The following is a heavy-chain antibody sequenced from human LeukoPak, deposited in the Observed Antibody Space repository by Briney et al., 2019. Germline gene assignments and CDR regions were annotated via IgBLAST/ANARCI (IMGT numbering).Heavy chain of an antibody. CDR1: GGTFSSYA. CDR2: IIPIFGTA. V-gene: IGHV1-69*13. J-gene: IGHJ6*02. Sequence: SVKVSCKASGGTFSSYAISWVRQAPGQGLEWMGGIIPIFGTANYAQKFQGRVTITADESTSTAYMELSSLRSEDTAVYYCARDGIVVVPAARALDYYYGMDVWSQGTTVTVSS. CDR3: ARDGIVVVPAARALDYYYGMDV. D-gene: IGHD2-2*01.